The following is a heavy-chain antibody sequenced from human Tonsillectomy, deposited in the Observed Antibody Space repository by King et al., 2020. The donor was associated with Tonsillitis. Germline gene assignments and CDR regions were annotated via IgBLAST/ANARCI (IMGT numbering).Heavy chain of an antibody. V-gene: IGHV3-23*04. CDR1: GFTFSSYA. D-gene: IGHD3-10*01. CDR3: AKAQALLCFGELSIWFDP. Sequence: VQLVESGGGLVQPGGSLRLSCAASGFTFSSYAMSWVRQAPGKGLEWVSAISGSGGRTYYADSVKGRFTISRDNSKNTLYLQMNSLRAEDTAVYYCAKAQALLCFGELSIWFDPWGQGTLVTVSS. J-gene: IGHJ5*02. CDR2: ISGSGGRT.